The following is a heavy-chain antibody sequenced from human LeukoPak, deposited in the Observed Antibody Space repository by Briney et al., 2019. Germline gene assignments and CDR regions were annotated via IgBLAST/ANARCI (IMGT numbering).Heavy chain of an antibody. CDR1: GGSFSGYY. CDR3: ARAPYYDYVWGSYRPYYFDY. CDR2: INHSGST. Sequence: KPSETLSLTCAVYGGSFSGYYRSWIRQPPGKGLEWIGEINHSGSTNYNPSLKSRVTISVDTSKNQFSLKLSSVTAADTAVYYCARAPYYDYVWGSYRPYYFDYWGQGTLVTVSS. J-gene: IGHJ4*02. V-gene: IGHV4-34*01. D-gene: IGHD3-16*02.